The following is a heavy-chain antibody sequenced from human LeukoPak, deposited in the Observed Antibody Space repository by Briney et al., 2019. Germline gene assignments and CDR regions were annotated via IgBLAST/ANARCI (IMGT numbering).Heavy chain of an antibody. D-gene: IGHD3-10*01. CDR3: ARSITMVRGGIDY. CDR1: GGSISSSNW. Sequence: PSETLSLTCAVSGGSISSSNWWSWVRQPPGKGLEWIGEIYHSGSTNYNPSLKSRVTISVDKSKNQFSLKLSSVTAADTAVYYCARSITMVRGGIDYWGQGTLVSVSS. V-gene: IGHV4-4*02. CDR2: IYHSGST. J-gene: IGHJ4*02.